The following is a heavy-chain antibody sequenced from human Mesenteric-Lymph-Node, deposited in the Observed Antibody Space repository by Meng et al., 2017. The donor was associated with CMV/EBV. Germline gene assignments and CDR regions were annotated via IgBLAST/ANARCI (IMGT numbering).Heavy chain of an antibody. D-gene: IGHD3-10*01. CDR1: GCSIRSNNC. CDR3: ARGRAGSGNILDY. Sequence: AVSGCSIRSNNCWSWVRQPPGKGLEWIGDIYHSGSTNYNPSLKSRVTISVDKSKNQFSLKLSSVTAADTAVYYCARGRAGSGNILDYWGQGTLVTVSS. CDR2: IYHSGST. J-gene: IGHJ4*02. V-gene: IGHV4-4*02.